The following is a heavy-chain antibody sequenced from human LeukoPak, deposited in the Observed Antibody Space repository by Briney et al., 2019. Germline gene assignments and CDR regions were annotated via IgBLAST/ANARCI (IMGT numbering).Heavy chain of an antibody. D-gene: IGHD3-16*01. J-gene: IGHJ5*02. CDR2: IKQDGSDK. CDR3: ARKLGPPLVRFDP. Sequence: GGSLRLSCAASGFTFTNYWVSWVRQAPGKGLEWVGSIKQDGSDKYYVDSVPGRFTISRDNAKNTLYPQMNSLIAEDTAVYYCARKLGPPLVRFDPWGQGTLVTVSP. CDR1: GFTFTNYW. V-gene: IGHV3-7*01.